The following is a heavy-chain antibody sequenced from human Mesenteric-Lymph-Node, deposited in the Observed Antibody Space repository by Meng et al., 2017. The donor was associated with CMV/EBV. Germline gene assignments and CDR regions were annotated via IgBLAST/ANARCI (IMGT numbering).Heavy chain of an antibody. V-gene: IGHV2-5*02. Sequence: QITLKESGPTLVKPTQTLTLTCTFSGFSLSTGGGGVGWIRQPPGKALEWLALIYWDDDKRYSPSLKSRLTITKDTSKNQVVLTMTNMDPVDTATYYCAHSSGIAATGPFYFDYWGQGTLVTVSS. J-gene: IGHJ4*02. D-gene: IGHD6-13*01. CDR3: AHSSGIAATGPFYFDY. CDR1: GFSLSTGGGG. CDR2: IYWDDDK.